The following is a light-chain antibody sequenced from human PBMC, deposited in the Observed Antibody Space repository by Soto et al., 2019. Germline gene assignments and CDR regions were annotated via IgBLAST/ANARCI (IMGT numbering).Light chain of an antibody. CDR2: GAS. V-gene: IGKV3-20*01. CDR3: QQYGSSPST. J-gene: IGKJ1*01. CDR1: QSVRSSN. Sequence: EIVLTQSSGTLPLSPGERATLSCRASQSVRSSNLAWYQQKPGQAPRLLIYGASSRATGIPDRFSGSGSGTDFTLTISRLEPEDFAVYYCQQYGSSPSTFGQGTKVDIK.